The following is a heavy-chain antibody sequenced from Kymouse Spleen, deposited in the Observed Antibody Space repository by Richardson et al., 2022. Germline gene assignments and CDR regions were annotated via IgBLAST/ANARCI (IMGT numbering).Heavy chain of an antibody. V-gene: IGHV3-53*01. CDR1: GFTVSSNY. CDR2: IYSGGST. Sequence: EVQLVESGGGLIQPGGSLRLSCAASGFTVSSNYMSWVRQAPGKGLEWVSVIYSGGSTYYADSVKGRFTISRDNSKNTLYLQMNSLRAEDTAVYYCARDEAGTTNYYGMDVWGQGTTVTVSS. CDR3: ARDEAGTTNYYGMDV. J-gene: IGHJ6*02. D-gene: IGHD1-7*01.